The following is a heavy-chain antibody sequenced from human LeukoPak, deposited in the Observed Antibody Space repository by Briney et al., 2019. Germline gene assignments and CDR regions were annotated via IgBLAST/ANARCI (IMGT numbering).Heavy chain of an antibody. CDR2: IKQDGSEK. D-gene: IGHD6-19*01. J-gene: IGHJ4*02. CDR1: GFTFSSYR. CDR3: ARDPIAVAGTR. V-gene: IGHV3-7*05. Sequence: TGGSLRLSCAASGFTFSSYRMSWVRQAPGKGLEWVANIKQDGSEKYYVDSVKGRFTISRDNAKNSLYLQMNSLRAEDTAVYYCARDPIAVAGTRWGQGTLVTVSS.